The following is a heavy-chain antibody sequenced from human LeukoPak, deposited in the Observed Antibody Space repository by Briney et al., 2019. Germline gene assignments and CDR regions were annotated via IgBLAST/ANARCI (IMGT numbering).Heavy chain of an antibody. J-gene: IGHJ3*02. CDR1: GYTFTGYY. Sequence: ASVEVSCKASGYTFTGYYMHWVRQAPGQGLEWMGWINPNSGGTNYAQKFQGRVTMTRDTSISTAYMELSRLRSDDTAVYYCARALLAYDAFDIWGQGTMVTVSS. V-gene: IGHV1-2*02. CDR2: INPNSGGT. D-gene: IGHD2-8*02. CDR3: ARALLAYDAFDI.